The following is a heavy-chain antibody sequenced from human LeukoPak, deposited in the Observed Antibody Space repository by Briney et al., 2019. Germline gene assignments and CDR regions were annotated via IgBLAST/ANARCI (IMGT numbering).Heavy chain of an antibody. D-gene: IGHD1-26*01. CDR1: GFTFSSYS. V-gene: IGHV3-66*01. CDR2: IYSGGNT. Sequence: PGGSLRLSCAASGFTFSSYSMNWVRQAPGKGLEWVSVIYSGGNTYYADSVKGRFTISRDNSKNTLYLQMNSLRAEDTAIYYCARKKAGATGLDYWGQGTLVTVSS. J-gene: IGHJ4*02. CDR3: ARKKAGATGLDY.